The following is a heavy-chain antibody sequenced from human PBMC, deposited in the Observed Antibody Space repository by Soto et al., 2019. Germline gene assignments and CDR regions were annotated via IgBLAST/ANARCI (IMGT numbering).Heavy chain of an antibody. CDR1: GFTFSSFA. CDR3: AKDLTLGIVGAWGHYFEY. Sequence: QVQLVESGGGVLQPGRSLRLSCAASGFTFSSFAMHWVRQAPGKGLEWVAFISYDGSNTYYADSVKGRVTISRDNSKKTVYLEINSLRAEDTAVYHCAKDLTLGIVGAWGHYFEYGGQGTLVTVSS. D-gene: IGHD1-26*01. V-gene: IGHV3-30-3*01. CDR2: ISYDGSNT. J-gene: IGHJ4*02.